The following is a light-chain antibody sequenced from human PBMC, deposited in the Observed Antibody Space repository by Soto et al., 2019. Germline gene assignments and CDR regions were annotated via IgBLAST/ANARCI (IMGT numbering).Light chain of an antibody. J-gene: IGKJ4*01. CDR2: AAS. CDR3: QQYYSYPR. Sequence: AIRMTQSPSSLSASTGDRVTITCRARQGIRSYLAWYQQKPGKAPKLLIYAASTLQSGVPSRFSGSGSGTDFTLTISCLQSEDFATYYCQQYYSYPRFCGGTKVEIK. CDR1: QGIRSY. V-gene: IGKV1-8*01.